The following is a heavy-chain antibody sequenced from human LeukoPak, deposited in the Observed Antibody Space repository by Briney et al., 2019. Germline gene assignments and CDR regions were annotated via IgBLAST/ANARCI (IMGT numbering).Heavy chain of an antibody. CDR1: GYTFTSYA. CDR2: INTGNGNT. Sequence: GASVKVSCKASGYTFTSYAMQWVRQAPGQRLEWMGWINTGNGNTKYSQEFQGRVTITRDTSASTAYMELSSLTSEDMALYYCARVLGATLDYWGQGTLVTVSS. J-gene: IGHJ4*02. V-gene: IGHV1-3*03. CDR3: ARVLGATLDY. D-gene: IGHD1-26*01.